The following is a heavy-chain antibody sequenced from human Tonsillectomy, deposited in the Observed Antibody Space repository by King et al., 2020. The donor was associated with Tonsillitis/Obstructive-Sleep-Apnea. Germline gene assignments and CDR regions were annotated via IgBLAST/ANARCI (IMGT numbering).Heavy chain of an antibody. V-gene: IGHV3-15*01. J-gene: IGHJ4*02. CDR1: GFTFSHAG. CDR3: TARGGRY. Sequence: VQLVESGGGLVQPGGSLRLSCAASGFTFSHAGMSWVRQAPGKGLEWGGRIKSKSDGGTIDYTAPVKDRFTISRDDSKNRLYLQMNSLKTEDTAVYYCTARGGRYWGQGTLVTVSS. D-gene: IGHD3-10*01. CDR2: IKSKSDGGTI.